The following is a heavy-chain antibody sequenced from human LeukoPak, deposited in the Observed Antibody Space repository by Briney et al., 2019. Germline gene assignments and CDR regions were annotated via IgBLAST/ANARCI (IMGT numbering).Heavy chain of an antibody. Sequence: ALVKVSCKASGYTFTSYGISWVRQAPGQGLEWMGWISAYNGNTNYAQKLQGRVTMTTDTSTSTAYMELRSLRSDDTAVYYCARERYSYGAFDYWGQGTLVTVSS. D-gene: IGHD5-18*01. J-gene: IGHJ4*02. CDR3: ARERYSYGAFDY. CDR1: GYTFTSYG. CDR2: ISAYNGNT. V-gene: IGHV1-18*01.